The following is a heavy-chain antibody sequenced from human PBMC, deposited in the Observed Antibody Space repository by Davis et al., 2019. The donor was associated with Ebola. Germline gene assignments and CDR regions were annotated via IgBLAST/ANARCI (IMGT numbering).Heavy chain of an antibody. CDR1: GDSLNSYY. J-gene: IGHJ6*03. CDR3: ARGRNYYYYMDV. V-gene: IGHV4-59*01. Sequence: PSETLSLTCTASGDSLNSYYWSWIRQPPGKGLEWIGYIYYSGSTNYNPSLKSRVTISVDTSKNQFSLKLSSVTAADTAVYYCARGRNYYYYMDVWGKGTTVTVSS. CDR2: IYYSGST.